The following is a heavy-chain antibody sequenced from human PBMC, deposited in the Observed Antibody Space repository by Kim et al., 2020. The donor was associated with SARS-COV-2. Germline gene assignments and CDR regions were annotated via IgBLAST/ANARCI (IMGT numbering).Heavy chain of an antibody. V-gene: IGHV3-30*02. Sequence: DSVKGRFTISRDNSKNTLYLKMNSLRAEDTAVYYCAKDRDLYYYYYGMDVWGQGTTVTVSS. D-gene: IGHD3-10*01. J-gene: IGHJ6*02. CDR3: AKDRDLYYYYYGMDV.